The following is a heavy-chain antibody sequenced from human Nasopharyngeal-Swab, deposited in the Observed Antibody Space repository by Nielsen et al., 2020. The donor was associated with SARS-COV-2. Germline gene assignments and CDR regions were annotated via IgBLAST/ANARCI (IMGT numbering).Heavy chain of an antibody. J-gene: IGHJ4*02. D-gene: IGHD3-22*01. CDR1: GFTSNNFE. CDR3: ARGSLFDSSGYYLDFDA. V-gene: IGHV3-48*03. CDR2: ISTSGTTM. Sequence: GESLKISCAAAGFTSNNFELTWVRQAPGKGLEWLSSISTSGTTMYYADSVKGRFTISRDDAKNSLYLQMNSLRVEDTAVYYCARGSLFDSSGYYLDFDAWGQGTLVTVSS.